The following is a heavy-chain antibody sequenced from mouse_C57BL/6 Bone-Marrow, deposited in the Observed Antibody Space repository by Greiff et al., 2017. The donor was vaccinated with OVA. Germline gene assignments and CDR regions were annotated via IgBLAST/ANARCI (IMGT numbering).Heavy chain of an antibody. D-gene: IGHD1-1*01. Sequence: EVMLVESGPELVKPGDSVKISCKASGYSFTGYFMNWVMQSHGKSLEWIGRINPYNGDTFYNQKFKGKATLTVDKSSSTAHMELRSLTSEDSAVYYCARYYGSSFYYAMDYWGQGTSVTVSS. V-gene: IGHV1-20*01. CDR3: ARYYGSSFYYAMDY. CDR1: GYSFTGYF. J-gene: IGHJ4*01. CDR2: INPYNGDT.